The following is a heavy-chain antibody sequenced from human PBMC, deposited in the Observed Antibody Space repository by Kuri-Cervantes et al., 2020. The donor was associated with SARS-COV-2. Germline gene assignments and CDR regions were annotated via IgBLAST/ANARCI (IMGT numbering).Heavy chain of an antibody. J-gene: IGHJ4*02. CDR3: AKGGGPGSYIPLDY. CDR2: ISYDGSNK. D-gene: IGHD1-26*01. CDR1: GFTFSSYG. Sequence: GESLKISCAASGFTFSSYGMHWVRQAPGKGLEWVAVISYDGSNKYYADSVKGRFTISRDNPKNTLYLQMNSLRAEDTAVYYCAKGGGPGSYIPLDYWGQGTLVTVSS. V-gene: IGHV3-30*18.